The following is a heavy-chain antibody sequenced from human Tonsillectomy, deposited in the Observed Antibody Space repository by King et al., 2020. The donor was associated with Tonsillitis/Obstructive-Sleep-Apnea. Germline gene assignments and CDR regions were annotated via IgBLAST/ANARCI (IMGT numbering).Heavy chain of an antibody. CDR2: IQQDGSEK. Sequence: VQLVESGGGLVQPGGSLRLSCAASGFTFSTYWMSWVRQAPGKGLEWVANIQQDGSEKYYVDSLKGRFTISRDNAKNSLYLQMNSLRAEDTAVYYCARDRADYDFWSGYFVGGFDYWGQGTLVTVSS. D-gene: IGHD3-3*01. J-gene: IGHJ4*02. CDR3: ARDRADYDFWSGYFVGGFDY. V-gene: IGHV3-7*03. CDR1: GFTFSTYW.